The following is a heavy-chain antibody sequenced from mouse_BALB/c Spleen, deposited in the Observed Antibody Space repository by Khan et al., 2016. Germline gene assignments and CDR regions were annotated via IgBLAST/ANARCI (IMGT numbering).Heavy chain of an antibody. CDR2: INPDSSTI. D-gene: IGHD2-10*02. Sequence: EVQLQESGGGLVQPGGSLKLSCAASGFDFSTYWMSWVRQAPGKGLEWIGEINPDSSTINYTPSLKDKFIISRDNAKNTLYLQMSKVRSEDTALYYCARREYGYSWYFDVWGAGTTVTVSS. CDR3: ARREYGYSWYFDV. V-gene: IGHV4-1*02. CDR1: GFDFSTYW. J-gene: IGHJ1*01.